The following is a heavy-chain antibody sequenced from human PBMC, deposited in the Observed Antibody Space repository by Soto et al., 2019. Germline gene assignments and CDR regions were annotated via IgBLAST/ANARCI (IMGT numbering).Heavy chain of an antibody. CDR3: AKGDNLGPKTGYAFDP. CDR1: GVSISSGSYY. D-gene: IGHD5-12*01. V-gene: IGHV4-31*03. Sequence: NPSETLSLTCTVSGVSISSGSYYWGWIRQHPGKGLEWIGNIYHSGRTYYNPSLKSRVIMSVDTSKNHFSLNLNSVTAADTAMYFCAKGDNLGPKTGYAFDPWGQGIMVTV. J-gene: IGHJ5*02. CDR2: IYHSGRT.